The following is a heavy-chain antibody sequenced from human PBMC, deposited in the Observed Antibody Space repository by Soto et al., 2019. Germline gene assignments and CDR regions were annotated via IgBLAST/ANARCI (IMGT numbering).Heavy chain of an antibody. Sequence: QVPLVESGGGVVQPGRSLRLSCAASGFTFSSYGMHWVRQAPGKGLEWVAVIWYDGSNKYYADSVKGRFTISRDNSKNTLYLQMNSLRAEDTAVYYCARDYYYDSSGYLGYWGQGTLVTVSS. J-gene: IGHJ4*02. CDR3: ARDYYYDSSGYLGY. CDR2: IWYDGSNK. D-gene: IGHD3-22*01. CDR1: GFTFSSYG. V-gene: IGHV3-33*01.